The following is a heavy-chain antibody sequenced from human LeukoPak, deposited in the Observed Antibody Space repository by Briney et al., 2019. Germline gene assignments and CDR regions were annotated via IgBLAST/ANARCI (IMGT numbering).Heavy chain of an antibody. Sequence: TGGSLRLSCAASGFTFSSYAMHWVRQAPGKGLEWVAVISYDGSNKYYADPVKGRFTISRDNSKNTLYLQMNSLRAEDTAVYYCARALHDYGDYAGYWGQGTLVTVSS. CDR1: GFTFSSYA. CDR3: ARALHDYGDYAGY. J-gene: IGHJ4*02. V-gene: IGHV3-30*04. D-gene: IGHD4-17*01. CDR2: ISYDGSNK.